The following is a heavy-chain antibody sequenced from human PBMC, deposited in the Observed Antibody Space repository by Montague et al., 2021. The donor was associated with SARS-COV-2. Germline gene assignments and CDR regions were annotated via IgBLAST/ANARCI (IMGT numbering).Heavy chain of an antibody. J-gene: IGHJ5*02. V-gene: IGHV4-39*01. Sequence: SETLSLTCTVSGGSISSSSYYWGWIRQPPGKGLEWFGSIYYSGSTYYXXXVKSRVTISVDTSKNQFSLKLSSVTAADTAVYYCAADYGDRDWFDPWGQGTLVTVSS. D-gene: IGHD4-17*01. CDR2: IYYSGST. CDR3: AADYGDRDWFDP. CDR1: GGSISSSSYY.